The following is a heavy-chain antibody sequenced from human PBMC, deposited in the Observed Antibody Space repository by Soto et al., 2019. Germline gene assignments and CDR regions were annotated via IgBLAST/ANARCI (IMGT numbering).Heavy chain of an antibody. CDR1: CDSISITSYY. D-gene: IGHD2-15*01. V-gene: IGHV4-39*01. CDR2: IHYSGRN. Sequence: QLQLQESGPGLVKPSETLSLTCTVSCDSISITSYYWGWVRQPPGKGLEWIGSIHYSGRNHYNPSLQSRVTISGDGSKKQFSLKLRSVTAADTAVYYCASTKDETLYFDCWGQGTLVTVSS. J-gene: IGHJ4*02. CDR3: ASTKDETLYFDC.